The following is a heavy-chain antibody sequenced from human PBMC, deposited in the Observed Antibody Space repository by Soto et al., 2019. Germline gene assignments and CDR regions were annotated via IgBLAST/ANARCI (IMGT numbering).Heavy chain of an antibody. Sequence: GGSLRLSCAASGFTFSTYAMTWVRQAPGKGLEWVSIIKYDGSEKYYQDSVKGRFTISRDNVKNNLYLQMNSLRVEDTAIYYCVRGELRGTLRYWGQGTAVTVSS. CDR2: IKYDGSEK. D-gene: IGHD3-9*01. CDR1: GFTFSTYA. J-gene: IGHJ4*02. CDR3: VRGELRGTLRY. V-gene: IGHV3-30*03.